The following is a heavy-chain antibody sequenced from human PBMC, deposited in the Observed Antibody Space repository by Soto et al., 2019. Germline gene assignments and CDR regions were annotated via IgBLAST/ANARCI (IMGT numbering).Heavy chain of an antibody. CDR2: IYYSGSP. CDR1: GAPITINN. J-gene: IGHJ4*01. CDR3: ARNAGCLYDH. V-gene: IGHV4-59*07. Sequence: SHTLSVTCTVSGAPITINNLRWIRQAPGKGLEWIGYIYYSGSPTYNPSLKSRVTMSADTSNDQFSPKPNSVTAADSAVYYCARNAGCLYDHWGPGIRVTVPS.